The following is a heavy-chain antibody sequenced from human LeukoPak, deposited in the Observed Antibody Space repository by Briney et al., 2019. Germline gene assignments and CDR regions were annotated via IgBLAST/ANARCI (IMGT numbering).Heavy chain of an antibody. Sequence: ASVKVSCKASGYTFTGYYMHWVRQAPGQGLEWMGWINPNSGGTNYAQKFQGRVTMTRDTSISTAYMELSRLRSDDTAVYYCARAGCPSTSCYTRLVYWGQGTLVTVSS. J-gene: IGHJ4*02. CDR1: GYTFTGYY. CDR3: ARAGCPSTSCYTRLVY. V-gene: IGHV1-2*02. D-gene: IGHD2-2*02. CDR2: INPNSGGT.